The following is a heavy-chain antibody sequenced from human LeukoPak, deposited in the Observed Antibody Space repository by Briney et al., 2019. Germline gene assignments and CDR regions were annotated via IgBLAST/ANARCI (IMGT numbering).Heavy chain of an antibody. Sequence: SETLSLTCAVSGYSISSGYYWGWIRQPPGKGLEWIGSIYHSGSIYYNPSLKSRVTISVDTSKNQFSLKLSSVTAADTAVYYCARDIVVVPAARDYWGQGTLVTVSS. CDR2: IYHSGSI. J-gene: IGHJ4*02. CDR3: ARDIVVVPAARDY. V-gene: IGHV4-38-2*02. D-gene: IGHD2-2*01. CDR1: GYSISSGYY.